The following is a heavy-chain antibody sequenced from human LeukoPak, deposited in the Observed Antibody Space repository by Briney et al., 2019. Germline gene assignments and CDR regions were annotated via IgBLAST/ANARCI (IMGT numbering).Heavy chain of an antibody. CDR1: GFTFTNYA. V-gene: IGHV3-23*01. Sequence: GGSLRLSCAASGFTFTNYAMTWVRQAPGKGLEWVSAISGSGDTTQYADSVKGRFTISRDNSKNTLWLQMNSLRAEDTAVYYCAKEGKMTTLFDWGQGTLVTVSS. CDR2: ISGSGDTT. CDR3: AKEGKMTTLFD. J-gene: IGHJ4*02. D-gene: IGHD4-11*01.